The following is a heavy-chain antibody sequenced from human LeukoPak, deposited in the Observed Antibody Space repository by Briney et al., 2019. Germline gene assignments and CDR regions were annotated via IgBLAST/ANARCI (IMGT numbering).Heavy chain of an antibody. CDR2: ISWNSGSI. Sequence: GGSLRLSCAASGFTFDDYAMHWVWQAPGKGLEWVSGISWNSGSIGYADSVKGRFTISRDNAKNSLYLQMNSLRAEDTALYYCAKIILPDYYYYGMDVWGQGTTVTVSS. CDR1: GFTFDDYA. J-gene: IGHJ6*02. V-gene: IGHV3-9*01. CDR3: AKIILPDYYYYGMDV. D-gene: IGHD3-3*01.